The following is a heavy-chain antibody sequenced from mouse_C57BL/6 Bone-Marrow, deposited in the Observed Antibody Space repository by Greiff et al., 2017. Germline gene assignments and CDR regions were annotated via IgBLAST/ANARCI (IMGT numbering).Heavy chain of an antibody. D-gene: IGHD2-3*01. CDR1: GFTFSSYT. J-gene: IGHJ2*01. Sequence: EVQVLEPGGGLVKPGGSLKLSCAASGFTFSSYTMSWVRQTPEKRLEWVATISGGGGKTYYPDSVKGRFTISRDNAKNTLYLQMSSLRSEDTALYYCARHDGYFYFDYWGQGTTLTVSS. V-gene: IGHV5-9*01. CDR2: ISGGGGKT. CDR3: ARHDGYFYFDY.